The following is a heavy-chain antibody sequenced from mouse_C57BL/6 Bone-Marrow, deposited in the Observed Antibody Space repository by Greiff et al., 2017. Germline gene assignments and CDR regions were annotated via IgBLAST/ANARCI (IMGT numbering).Heavy chain of an antibody. Sequence: VKLKESGPGLVQPSQSLSITCTVSGFSLTSYGVHWVRQSPGKGLEWLGVIWRGGSTDYNAAFMSRLSITKDNSKSQVFFKINSLQADDTAIYYCAKDYGSNPYYFDYWGQGTTLTVSS. CDR3: AKDYGSNPYYFDY. V-gene: IGHV2-5*01. J-gene: IGHJ2*01. CDR2: IWRGGST. D-gene: IGHD1-1*01. CDR1: GFSLTSYG.